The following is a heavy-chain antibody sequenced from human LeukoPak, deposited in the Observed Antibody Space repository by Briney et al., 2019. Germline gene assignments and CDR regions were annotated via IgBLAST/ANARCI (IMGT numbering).Heavy chain of an antibody. D-gene: IGHD3-10*01. J-gene: IGHJ4*02. CDR3: ARDYFYDSGTYGI. V-gene: IGHV3-23*01. Sequence: GGSLRLSCAPSGFTFSKYAMTWVRQAPGKGLEWVSTISSSGGSTYYADSVKGRFTISRDNSENMLYLQMDSLRAEDTAVYYCARDYFYDSGTYGIWGQGTLVTVSS. CDR2: ISSSGGST. CDR1: GFTFSKYA.